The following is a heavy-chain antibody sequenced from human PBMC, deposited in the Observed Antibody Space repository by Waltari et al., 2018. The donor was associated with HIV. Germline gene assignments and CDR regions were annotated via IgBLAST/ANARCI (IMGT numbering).Heavy chain of an antibody. V-gene: IGHV1-24*01. J-gene: IGHJ1*01. CDR2: CASEDGET. D-gene: IGHD3-22*01. Sequence: QVQLVQSGAEVKKAGASVKVSCKVSGYTLTELSIHWVRQAPGKGLEWMGGCASEDGETFFEQKFRGRVIMTEDTATDTAYMGMSSLRSYDTAVYYCATGGYYYDSSGLLPLQHWGQGTLVIVSS. CDR3: ATGGYYYDSSGLLPLQH. CDR1: GYTLTELS.